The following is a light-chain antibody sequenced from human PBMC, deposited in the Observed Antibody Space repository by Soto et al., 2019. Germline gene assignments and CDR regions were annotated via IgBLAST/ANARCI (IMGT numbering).Light chain of an antibody. V-gene: IGKV3-20*01. CDR2: GAS. Sequence: ELVLTQSPGSLSLSPGQRATLSCRASQSVDTTFFAWYQKKPGQAPRLLIQGASKRATGIPDRFSGSGSGTDFTLIISRLEPEDFAVYYCQQYMSSVTFGQGTKVELK. CDR1: QSVDTTF. CDR3: QQYMSSVT. J-gene: IGKJ1*01.